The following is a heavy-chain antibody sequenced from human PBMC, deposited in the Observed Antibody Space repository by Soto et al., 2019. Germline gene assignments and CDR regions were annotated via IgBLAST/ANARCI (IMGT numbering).Heavy chain of an antibody. Sequence: ASVKVSCKASGYTFTSYAMHWVRQAPGQRLEWMGWINAGNGNTKYSQKFQGRVTITRDTSASTAYMELSSLRSEGTAVYYCARDSSGWYAYYYYGMDVWGQGTTVTVSS. CDR1: GYTFTSYA. D-gene: IGHD6-19*01. CDR3: ARDSSGWYAYYYYGMDV. CDR2: INAGNGNT. V-gene: IGHV1-3*01. J-gene: IGHJ6*02.